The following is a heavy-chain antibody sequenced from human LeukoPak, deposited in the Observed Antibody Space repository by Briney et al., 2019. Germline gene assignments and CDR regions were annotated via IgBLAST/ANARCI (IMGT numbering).Heavy chain of an antibody. CDR3: AKDSVVPAAIAAMDI. V-gene: IGHV3-30*02. D-gene: IGHD2-2*01. Sequence: GGSLRLSCAASGFTFSSYGMHWVRQAPGKGLEWVAFIRYDGSNKYYADSVKGRFTISRDNSKNTLYLQMNSLRAEDTAVYYCAKDSVVPAAIAAMDIWGQGTMVTVSS. CDR1: GFTFSSYG. J-gene: IGHJ3*02. CDR2: IRYDGSNK.